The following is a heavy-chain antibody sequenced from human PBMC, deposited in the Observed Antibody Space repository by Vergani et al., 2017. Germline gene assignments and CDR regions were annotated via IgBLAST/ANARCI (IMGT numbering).Heavy chain of an antibody. Sequence: EVQLVESGGGLVQPGGSLRLSCAASGFTFSSYWMSWVRQAPGKGLEWVANIKQDGSDKYYVDYVKGRFTISRDNAKNSRYLQMNSLRAEAMAVYYCARGVWYYDIVTGDRSVYWGQGTLVTVSS. D-gene: IGHD3-9*01. CDR3: ARGVWYYDIVTGDRSVY. CDR2: IKQDGSDK. CDR1: GFTFSSYW. J-gene: IGHJ4*02. V-gene: IGHV3-7*01.